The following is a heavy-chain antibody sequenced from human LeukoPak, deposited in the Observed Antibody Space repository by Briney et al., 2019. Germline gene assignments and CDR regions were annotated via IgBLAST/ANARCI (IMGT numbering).Heavy chain of an antibody. CDR2: IKQDGSEK. CDR3: ARDLLLYNY. D-gene: IGHD3-10*01. Sequence: PGGSLRLSCAASGFTFSSYAMSWVRQAPGKGLEWVANIKQDGSEKYYVDSVKGRFTISRGNAKNSLYLQMNSLRAEDTAVYYCARDLLLYNYWGQGTLVTVSS. CDR1: GFTFSSYA. V-gene: IGHV3-7*01. J-gene: IGHJ4*02.